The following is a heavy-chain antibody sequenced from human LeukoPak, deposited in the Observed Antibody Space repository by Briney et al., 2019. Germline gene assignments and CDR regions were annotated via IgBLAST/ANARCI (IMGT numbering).Heavy chain of an antibody. V-gene: IGHV3-9*01. CDR3: AKDIGYYYGMDV. Sequence: PGGSLRLPCAASGFTFDDYAMHWVRQAPGKGLEWVSGISWNSGSIGYADSVKGRFTISRDNAKNSLYLQMNSLRAEDTALYYCAKDIGYYYGMDVWGQGTTVTVSS. CDR2: ISWNSGSI. J-gene: IGHJ6*02. CDR1: GFTFDDYA.